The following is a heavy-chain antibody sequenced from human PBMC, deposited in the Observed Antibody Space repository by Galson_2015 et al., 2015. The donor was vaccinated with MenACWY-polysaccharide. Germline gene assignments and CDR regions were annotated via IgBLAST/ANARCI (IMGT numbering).Heavy chain of an antibody. D-gene: IGHD3-22*01. Sequence: SVKVSCKASGYTFTSYYMHWVRQAPGQGLEWMGIINPSGGSTSYAQKFQGRVTMTRDTSTSTVYMELSSLRSEDTAVYYCARDFTHSHSSGCYRWFDPWGQGTLSPSPQ. J-gene: IGHJ5*02. CDR3: ARDFTHSHSSGCYRWFDP. CDR2: INPSGGST. CDR1: GYTFTSYY. V-gene: IGHV1-46*01.